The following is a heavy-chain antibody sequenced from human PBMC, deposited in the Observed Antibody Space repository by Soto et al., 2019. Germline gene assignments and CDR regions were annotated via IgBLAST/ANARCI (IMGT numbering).Heavy chain of an antibody. V-gene: IGHV5-51*01. J-gene: IGHJ4*02. CDR1: GYSFTSYW. Sequence: GESLKISCKGSGYSFTSYWIGWVRQMPGKGLEWMGIIYPGDSDTRYSPSFQGQVTISADKSISTAYLQWSSLKASDTAMYYCARINTDIVATSWLYFDYWGQGTLVTVSS. D-gene: IGHD5-12*01. CDR3: ARINTDIVATSWLYFDY. CDR2: IYPGDSDT.